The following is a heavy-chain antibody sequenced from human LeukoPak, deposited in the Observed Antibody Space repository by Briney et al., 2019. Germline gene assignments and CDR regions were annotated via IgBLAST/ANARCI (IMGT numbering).Heavy chain of an antibody. Sequence: SETLSLTCAVNGGSFSAYNWSWIRQPPGKGLEWIGEINRSGSTNYNPSLKSRVAISVDTSKTQFSLKLTSVTAADTAVNYCARSGQTTVAYLDWGQGSLVTVSS. CDR3: ARSGQTTVAYLD. CDR1: GGSFSAYN. J-gene: IGHJ4*02. V-gene: IGHV4-34*01. D-gene: IGHD4-11*01. CDR2: INRSGST.